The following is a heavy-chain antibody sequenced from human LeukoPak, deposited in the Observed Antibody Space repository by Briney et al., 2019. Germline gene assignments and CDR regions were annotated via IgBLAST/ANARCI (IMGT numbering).Heavy chain of an antibody. CDR2: IYSGGST. Sequence: GGSLRLSCAASGFTVSSNYMSWVRQAPGKGLEWVSVIYSGGSTYYADSVKGRFTISRDNSKNTLYLQMNSLRAEDTAVYYCARVSSTVGATNGMDYWGQGTLVTVSS. V-gene: IGHV3-53*01. J-gene: IGHJ4*02. D-gene: IGHD1-26*01. CDR1: GFTVSSNY. CDR3: ARVSSTVGATNGMDY.